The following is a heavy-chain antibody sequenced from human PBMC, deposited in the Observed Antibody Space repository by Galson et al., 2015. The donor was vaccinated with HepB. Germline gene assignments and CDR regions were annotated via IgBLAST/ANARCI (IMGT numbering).Heavy chain of an antibody. CDR3: ASWPFLDGYNSGRGYDSGSFDY. J-gene: IGHJ4*02. V-gene: IGHV3-30-3*01. CDR1: GFTFSSYT. D-gene: IGHD5-24*01. Sequence: SLRLSCADSGFTFSSYTMHRVRQAPGKGLGGVAVISYDGSNKYYADSVKGRFTISRDNSKNTLYLQMNSLRAEDTAVYYCASWPFLDGYNSGRGYDSGSFDYWGQGTLVTVSS. CDR2: ISYDGSNK.